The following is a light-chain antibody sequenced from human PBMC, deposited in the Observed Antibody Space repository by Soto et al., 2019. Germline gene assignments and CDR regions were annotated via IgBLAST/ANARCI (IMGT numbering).Light chain of an antibody. Sequence: DIQMTQSPSSVSASVGDRITITCRASQDITKFLAWYQQTPGKAPKLLIRGASTLHSGVPSRFSGSGSGTNFSLTISSLQPEDVATYYCQQASGFTRTFGQGTKVDIK. V-gene: IGKV1-12*01. CDR2: GAS. CDR3: QQASGFTRT. J-gene: IGKJ1*01. CDR1: QDITKF.